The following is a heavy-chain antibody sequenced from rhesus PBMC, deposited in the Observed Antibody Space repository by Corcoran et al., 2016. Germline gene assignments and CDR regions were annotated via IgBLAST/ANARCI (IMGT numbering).Heavy chain of an antibody. CDR1: GFTFSSYG. Sequence: EVQLVESGGGLVQPGGSLRLSCAASGFTFSSYGMSWVRPASGKGLEWVSSISNVGGSTYYADSVKGRFTISRDNSKNTLSLQMNSLRAEDTAVYYCAKDGIGLVNSYGLDSWGQGVVVTVSS. J-gene: IGHJ6*01. CDR2: ISNVGGST. CDR3: AKDGIGLVNSYGLDS. D-gene: IGHD3-3*01. V-gene: IGHV3S5*01.